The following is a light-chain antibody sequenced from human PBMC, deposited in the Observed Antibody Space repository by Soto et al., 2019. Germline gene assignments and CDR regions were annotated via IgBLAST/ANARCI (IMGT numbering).Light chain of an antibody. Sequence: QSALTQPRSVSGSPGQSVTISCTGTSSDVGGYNYVSWYQQHPGKAPKLMIYDVSKRPSGVPDRFSGSKSGNTASLTLSGLQAEDEADYYCCSYAGSYTLRVFGGGTKLTVL. CDR2: DVS. CDR1: SSDVGGYNY. CDR3: CSYAGSYTLRV. J-gene: IGLJ2*01. V-gene: IGLV2-11*01.